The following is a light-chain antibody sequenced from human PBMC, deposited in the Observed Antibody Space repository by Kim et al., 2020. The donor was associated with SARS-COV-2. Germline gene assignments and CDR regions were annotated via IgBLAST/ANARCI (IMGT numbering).Light chain of an antibody. CDR3: ASWDGSLNGVL. CDR2: SNN. J-gene: IGLJ2*01. V-gene: IGLV1-44*01. Sequence: QSVLTQPPSASGTPGQTVTISCSGGSSNLGGNAVNWYQQLPGAAPKLLIYSNNQRPSGVPDRFSGSKSGTSASLAISGLQSEDEADYYCASWDGSLNGVLFGGGTKVTVL. CDR1: SSNLGGNA.